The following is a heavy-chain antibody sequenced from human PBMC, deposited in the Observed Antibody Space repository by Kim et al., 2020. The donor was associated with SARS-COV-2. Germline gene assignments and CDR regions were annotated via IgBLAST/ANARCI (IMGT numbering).Heavy chain of an antibody. Sequence: GGSLRLSCAASGFTFDGYAMSWVRQAPGKGLEWVSFISGSGGSTYYADSVNVRCTISIDNAKTTLTLQLNILSAENTAGYNCSKDTIGSYGIEAFYFFD. D-gene: IGHD3-10*01. V-gene: IGHV3-23*01. J-gene: IGHJ4*01. CDR2: ISGSGGST. CDR3: SKDTIGSYGIEAFYFFD. CDR1: GFTFDGYA.